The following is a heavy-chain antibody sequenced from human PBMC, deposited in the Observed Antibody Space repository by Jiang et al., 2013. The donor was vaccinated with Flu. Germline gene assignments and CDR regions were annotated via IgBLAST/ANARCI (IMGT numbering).Heavy chain of an antibody. J-gene: IGHJ4*02. CDR2: INHSGNT. CDR3: ARSTNNVLVTLVQGDHLDH. D-gene: IGHD3-10*01. V-gene: IGHV4-34*01. Sequence: LLKPSETLSLTCDVYGGSLSGHYWSWIRQPPGKGLEWIGEINHSGNTNYNPALKSRVIISVDTSKNQLSLKLTSVTAADTAVYYCARSTNNVLVTLVQGDHLDHWGQGSLVTVS. CDR1: GGSLSGHY.